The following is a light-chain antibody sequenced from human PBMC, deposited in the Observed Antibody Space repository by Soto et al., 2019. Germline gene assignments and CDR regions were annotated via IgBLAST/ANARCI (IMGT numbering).Light chain of an antibody. CDR2: EVS. Sequence: QSALTQPASVSGSPGQSITISCTGTSSDVGSYNRVSWYRQPPGTAPKLMIYEVSYRPSGVSNRFSGSKSGNTASLTISGLQAEDEADYFCNSYTTSSTYVFGTGTKLTLL. CDR3: NSYTTSSTYV. CDR1: SSDVGSYNR. J-gene: IGLJ1*01. V-gene: IGLV2-14*01.